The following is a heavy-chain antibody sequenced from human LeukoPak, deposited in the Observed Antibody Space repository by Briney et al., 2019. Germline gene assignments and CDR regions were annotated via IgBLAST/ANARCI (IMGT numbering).Heavy chain of an antibody. V-gene: IGHV3-30*18. CDR2: ISYDGSNK. CDR3: AKDTAFDI. CDR1: GFTFSSYG. Sequence: GGSLRLSCAASGFTFSSYGMHWVRQALGKGLEWVAVISYDGSNKYYADSVKGRFTISRDNSKNTLYLQMNSLRAEDTAVYYCAKDTAFDIWGQGTMVTVSS. J-gene: IGHJ3*02.